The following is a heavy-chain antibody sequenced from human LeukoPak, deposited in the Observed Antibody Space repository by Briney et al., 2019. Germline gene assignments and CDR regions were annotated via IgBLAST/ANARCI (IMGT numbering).Heavy chain of an antibody. J-gene: IGHJ5*02. V-gene: IGHV1-69*05. Sequence: SVKVSCKASGGTFSSYAISWVRQAPGQGLEWMGGIIPIFGTANYAQKFQGRVTITTDESTSTAYMELSSLRSEDTAVYYCARAGCSSTSCYFYWFDPWDQGTLVTVSS. CDR3: ARAGCSSTSCYFYWFDP. CDR2: IIPIFGTA. CDR1: GGTFSSYA. D-gene: IGHD2-2*01.